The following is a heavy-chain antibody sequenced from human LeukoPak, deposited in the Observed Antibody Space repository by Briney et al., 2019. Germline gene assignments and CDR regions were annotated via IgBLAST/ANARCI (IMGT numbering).Heavy chain of an antibody. Sequence: QTGGSLRLSCAASGFTFSSYGMHWVRQAPGKGLEWVAFIRYDGINKYSADSVKGRFTISRDNFKNTLYLQMNSLRAEDTAVYYCAKEGDYYGSGSYRDAFNIWGQGTMVTVSS. J-gene: IGHJ3*02. CDR3: AKEGDYYGSGSYRDAFNI. CDR1: GFTFSSYG. D-gene: IGHD3-10*01. V-gene: IGHV3-30*02. CDR2: IRYDGINK.